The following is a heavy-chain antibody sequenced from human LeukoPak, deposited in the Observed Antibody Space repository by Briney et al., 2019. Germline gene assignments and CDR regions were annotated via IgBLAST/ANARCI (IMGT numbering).Heavy chain of an antibody. J-gene: IGHJ6*02. V-gene: IGHV3-53*01. CDR2: IYSDGST. D-gene: IGHD3-10*01. Sequence: GGSLRLSCAASGFTFSSYWMHWVRQAPGKGLEWVSTIYSDGSTYYADSVKGRFTISRDNSKNTLYLQLNRLRAEDTAVYYCARDSNRGYYGMDVWGQGTTVTVSS. CDR3: ARDSNRGYYGMDV. CDR1: GFTFSSYW.